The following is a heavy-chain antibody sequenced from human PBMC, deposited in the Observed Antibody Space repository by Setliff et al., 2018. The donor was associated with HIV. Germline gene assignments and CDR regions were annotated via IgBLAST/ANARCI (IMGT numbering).Heavy chain of an antibody. Sequence: GASVKVSCKASGYSFTGYHVHWVRQAPGQGLEWMGRINPNSGGTNYAQKFQGRVTISRDTSTSTAYMELSSLRSEDTAVYYCAGGAYSYGWDYYNYGMDVWGQGTTVTV. CDR3: AGGAYSYGWDYYNYGMDV. J-gene: IGHJ6*02. CDR2: INPNSGGT. CDR1: GYSFTGYH. D-gene: IGHD5-18*01. V-gene: IGHV1-2*06.